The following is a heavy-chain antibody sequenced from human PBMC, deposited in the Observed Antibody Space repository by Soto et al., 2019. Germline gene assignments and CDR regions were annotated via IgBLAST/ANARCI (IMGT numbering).Heavy chain of an antibody. Sequence: SETLSLTCAVYGGSFSGYYWRWIRKPPGKGLEWIGEINHSGSTNYNPSLKSRVTISVDTSKNQFSLKLSSVTAADTAVYYCARGRVPAAMAHYYGMDVWGQGTTVT. J-gene: IGHJ6*02. CDR2: INHSGST. D-gene: IGHD2-2*01. V-gene: IGHV4-34*01. CDR1: GGSFSGYY. CDR3: ARGRVPAAMAHYYGMDV.